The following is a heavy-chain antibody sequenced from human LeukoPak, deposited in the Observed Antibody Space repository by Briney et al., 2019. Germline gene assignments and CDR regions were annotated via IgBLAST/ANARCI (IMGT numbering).Heavy chain of an antibody. CDR1: GFTFSSYS. Sequence: GGSLRLSCAASGFTFSSYSMNWVRQAPGKGLEWVSSISSSSSYIYYADSVKGRFTISRDNAKNSLYLQMNSLRAEDTAVYYCARRYCGSTSDPGPMDVWGKGTTVTVSS. D-gene: IGHD2-2*01. V-gene: IGHV3-21*01. J-gene: IGHJ6*03. CDR3: ARRYCGSTSDPGPMDV. CDR2: ISSSSSYI.